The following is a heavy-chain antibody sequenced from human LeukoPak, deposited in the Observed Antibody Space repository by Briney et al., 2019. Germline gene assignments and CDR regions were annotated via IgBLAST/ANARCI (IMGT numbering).Heavy chain of an antibody. CDR2: IKSKTDGGTT. CDR1: GFTFSDYY. D-gene: IGHD1-20*01. J-gene: IGHJ4*02. CDR3: TTEDNWNDGFDY. V-gene: IGHV3-15*01. Sequence: GGSLRLSCAASGFTFSDYYMSWIRQAPGKGLEWVGRIKSKTDGGTTDYAAPVKGRFTISRDDSKNTLYLQMSSLKTEDTAVYYCTTEDNWNDGFDYWGQGTLVTVSS.